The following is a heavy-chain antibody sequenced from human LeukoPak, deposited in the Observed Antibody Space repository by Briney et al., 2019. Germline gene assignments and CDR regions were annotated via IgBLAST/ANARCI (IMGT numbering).Heavy chain of an antibody. CDR2: MNPNSGNT. D-gene: IGHD3-16*02. CDR3: ARAGDIRRGGLGYYDYIWGSYRYTLPDY. Sequence: ASVKVSCKASGYTFTSYDINWVRHAARQRLEWMGWMNPNSGNTGYALKFQGRVTMTRNTSISTAYMELSSLRSEDTAVYYCARAGDIRRGGLGYYDYIWGSYRYTLPDYWGQGTLVTVSS. V-gene: IGHV1-8*01. CDR1: GYTFTSYD. J-gene: IGHJ4*02.